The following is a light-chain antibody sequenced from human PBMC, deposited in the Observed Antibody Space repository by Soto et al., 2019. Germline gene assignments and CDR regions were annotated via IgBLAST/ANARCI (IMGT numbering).Light chain of an antibody. CDR1: NIGSKN. J-gene: IGLJ2*01. Sequence: SYELTQPPSVSAAPGQTARITCGGNNIGSKNVHWYQQKPGQAPVLVVYDDSDRPSGIPERFSGSNSGNAATLTISRVEAGDEADYYCQVWDDDSVVFGGGTKLTVL. V-gene: IGLV3-21*02. CDR2: DDS. CDR3: QVWDDDSVV.